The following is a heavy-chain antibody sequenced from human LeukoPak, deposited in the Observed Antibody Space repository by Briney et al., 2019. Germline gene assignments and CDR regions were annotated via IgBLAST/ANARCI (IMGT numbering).Heavy chain of an antibody. CDR1: GFTFSSSG. Sequence: PGGSLRLSCAASGFTFSSSGMSWVRQAPGKGLDWVSDISSKGDTTYYAESVKGRFTISRDNSKNTLYLQMNSLRAEDTAVYYCCIAVAGPFDYWGQGTLVTVSS. J-gene: IGHJ4*02. V-gene: IGHV3-23*01. D-gene: IGHD6-19*01. CDR3: CIAVAGPFDY. CDR2: ISSKGDTT.